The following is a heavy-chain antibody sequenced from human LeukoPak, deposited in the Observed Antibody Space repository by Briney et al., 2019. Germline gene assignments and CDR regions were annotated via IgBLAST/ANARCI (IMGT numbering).Heavy chain of an antibody. Sequence: GGSLRLSCAASGFTFSSYWMSWVRQAPGKGLEWVANIKQDGSEKYYVDSVRGRFTISRDNAKSSLYLQMNSLRAEDTAVYYCARDMARGGYDRWSDYWGQGTLVTVSS. D-gene: IGHD5-12*01. CDR2: IKQDGSEK. CDR3: ARDMARGGYDRWSDY. J-gene: IGHJ4*02. V-gene: IGHV3-7*05. CDR1: GFTFSSYW.